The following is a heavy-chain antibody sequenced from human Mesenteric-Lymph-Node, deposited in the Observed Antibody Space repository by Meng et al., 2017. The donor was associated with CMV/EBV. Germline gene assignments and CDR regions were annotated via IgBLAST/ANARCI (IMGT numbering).Heavy chain of an antibody. CDR2: ILPMFVTP. V-gene: IGHV1-69*05. D-gene: IGHD2-21*02. J-gene: IGHJ6*02. CDR3: AKNVTDGDFYYGMDV. Sequence: SVKVSCKASGGSFSSHAISWVRQAPGQGLEWMGAILPMFVTPTYTQKFQGRLTIATDESTSTAYMELSGLTSEDTAVYYCAKNVTDGDFYYGMDVWGQGTTVTVSS. CDR1: GGSFSSHA.